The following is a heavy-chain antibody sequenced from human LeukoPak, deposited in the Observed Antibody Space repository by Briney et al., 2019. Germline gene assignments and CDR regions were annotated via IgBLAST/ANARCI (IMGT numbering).Heavy chain of an antibody. Sequence: SETLSLTCAVYGGSFSGYYWSWIRQPPGKGQEWIGEINHSGSTNYNPSLKSRVTISVDTSKNQFSLKLSSVTAADTAVYYCARGSHYYGSGSYLDYWGQGTLVTVSS. V-gene: IGHV4-34*01. CDR3: ARGSHYYGSGSYLDY. CDR2: INHSGST. CDR1: GGSFSGYY. J-gene: IGHJ4*02. D-gene: IGHD3-10*01.